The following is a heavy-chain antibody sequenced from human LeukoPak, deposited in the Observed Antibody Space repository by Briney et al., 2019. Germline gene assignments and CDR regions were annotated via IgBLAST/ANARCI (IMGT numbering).Heavy chain of an antibody. CDR1: GFTVSSNY. Sequence: GGSLRLSCAASGFTVSSNYMSWVRQAPGKGLEWVSIIYSGGSTYYADSVKGRFTISRDNSKNTLYLQMNSLRVEDTALYYCARVAGSARYGMDVWGQGTTATVS. V-gene: IGHV3-66*01. CDR2: IYSGGST. D-gene: IGHD3-10*01. J-gene: IGHJ6*02. CDR3: ARVAGSARYGMDV.